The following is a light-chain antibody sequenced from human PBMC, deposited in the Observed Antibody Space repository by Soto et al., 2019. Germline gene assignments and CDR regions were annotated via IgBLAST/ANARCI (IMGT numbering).Light chain of an antibody. CDR3: QAWDSSVV. J-gene: IGLJ2*01. CDR2: QDS. V-gene: IGLV3-1*01. CDR1: KLGEKY. Sequence: SSELTQPPSVSVSPGQTASITCSGDKLGEKYACWYQQKPGQSPVLVIYQDSKRPSGIPERFSGSNSGNTATLTISGTQAMDEADYYCQAWDSSVVFGGGTKVTVL.